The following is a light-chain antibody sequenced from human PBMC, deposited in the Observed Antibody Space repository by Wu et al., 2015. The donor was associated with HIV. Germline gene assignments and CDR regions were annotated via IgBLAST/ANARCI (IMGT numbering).Light chain of an antibody. CDR1: QGISSY. Sequence: DIQLTQSPSFLSASVGDRVTITCRASQGISSYLAWYQQKPGKAPKLLIYAASSLQSGVPSRFSGSGSGTDFTLTISSLQPEDFATYYCQQSYSTPRTFGQGTKVEI. J-gene: IGKJ1*01. CDR2: AAS. CDR3: QQSYSTPRT. V-gene: IGKV1-39*01.